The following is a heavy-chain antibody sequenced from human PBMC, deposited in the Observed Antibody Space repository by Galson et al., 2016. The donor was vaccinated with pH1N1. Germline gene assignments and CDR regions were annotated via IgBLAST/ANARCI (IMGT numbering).Heavy chain of an antibody. CDR2: SYDSGSTT. CDR3: AKMARTSGPDSEYYFDF. V-gene: IGHV4-38-2*01. D-gene: IGHD1-1*01. J-gene: IGHJ4*02. Sequence: TLSLTCAVSGDSITSGYYWGWIRQAPGRGLEWIGSSYDSGSTTYYKSSLKSRVAISVDTSKNQFSLRLSSMTAADTAVYYCAKMARTSGPDSEYYFDFWGQGMLVTVSS. CDR1: GDSITSGYY.